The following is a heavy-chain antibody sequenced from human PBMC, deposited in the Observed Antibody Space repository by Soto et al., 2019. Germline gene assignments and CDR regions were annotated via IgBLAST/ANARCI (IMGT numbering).Heavy chain of an antibody. CDR2: INQDGSET. V-gene: IGHV3-7*05. J-gene: IGHJ4*02. CDR1: GFTFGGYW. CDR3: ARGDKYSGDY. Sequence: EVQLVESGGGLVQPGGSLRLSCAASGFTFGGYWMSWVRQAPGKGLEWVANINQDGSETYYVDSVKGRFTISRDTAKNSLYLQMNSLRAEDTAVYYCARGDKYSGDYWGQGTLVTVSS. D-gene: IGHD5-18*01.